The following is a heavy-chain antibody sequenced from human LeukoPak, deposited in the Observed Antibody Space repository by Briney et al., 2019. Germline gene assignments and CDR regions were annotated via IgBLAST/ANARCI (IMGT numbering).Heavy chain of an antibody. D-gene: IGHD2-15*01. CDR2: ISYSGST. Sequence: SETLSLTCTVSGGSISSRSYYWGWIRQPPGKGLEWIGSISYSGSTYYNPSLKSRVTISIDTSKNQFSLKLSSVTAADTAVYYCARLWSTDCSGGSCPHQPNYWGQGTLVTVSS. CDR1: GGSISSRSYY. J-gene: IGHJ4*02. CDR3: ARLWSTDCSGGSCPHQPNY. V-gene: IGHV4-39*01.